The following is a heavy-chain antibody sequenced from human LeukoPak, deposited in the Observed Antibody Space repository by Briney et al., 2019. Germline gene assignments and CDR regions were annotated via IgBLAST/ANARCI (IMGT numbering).Heavy chain of an antibody. CDR2: INHSGST. CDR3: ARAEMATIFSHYFDY. Sequence: SETLSLTCAVYGGSFSGYYWSWIRQPPGKGLEWIGEINHSGSTSYNPSLKSRVTISVDTSKNQFSLKLSSVTAADTAVYYCARAEMATIFSHYFDYWGQGTLVTVSS. CDR1: GGSFSGYY. J-gene: IGHJ4*02. V-gene: IGHV4-34*01. D-gene: IGHD5-24*01.